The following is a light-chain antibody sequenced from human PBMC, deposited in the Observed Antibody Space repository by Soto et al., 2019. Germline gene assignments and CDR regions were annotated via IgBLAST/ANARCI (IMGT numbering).Light chain of an antibody. J-gene: IGLJ2*01. CDR3: CSYADSNTLL. Sequence: QSALTQPRSVSGSPGQSVTISCTGTSSDIGGYDYVSWYQHHPGKAPKLIIYDVTRRPSGVPDRFSGSKSGNTASLTISGLQAEDEADYYCCSYADSNTLLFGGGTKLTVL. V-gene: IGLV2-11*01. CDR2: DVT. CDR1: SSDIGGYDY.